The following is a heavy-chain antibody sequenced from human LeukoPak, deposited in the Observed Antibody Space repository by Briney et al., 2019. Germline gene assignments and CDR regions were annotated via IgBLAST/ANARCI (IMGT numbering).Heavy chain of an antibody. D-gene: IGHD3/OR15-3a*01. CDR1: GYTFTSYD. Sequence: ASVKVSCKASGYTFTSYDINWVRQATGQGLEWMGWMNPNSGNTGYAQKFQGRVTMTKNTSITTACMDLSSLRSEDTAVYYCARALSWTTESYYYMDVWGKGTTVTVSS. CDR2: MNPNSGNT. CDR3: ARALSWTTESYYYMDV. V-gene: IGHV1-8*01. J-gene: IGHJ6*03.